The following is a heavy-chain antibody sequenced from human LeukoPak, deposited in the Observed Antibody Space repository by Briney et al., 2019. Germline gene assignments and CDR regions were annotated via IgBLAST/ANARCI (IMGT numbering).Heavy chain of an antibody. CDR1: GFTVSSNY. Sequence: GGSLRLSCAASGFTVSSNYMSWVRQAPGKGLEWVSVIYSGGSTYYADSVKGRFTISRDNSKNTLYLQMNSLRAEDTAVYYCANDDCSGGSCYLGDAFNIWGQGTMVTVSS. V-gene: IGHV3-53*05. D-gene: IGHD2-15*01. CDR3: ANDDCSGGSCYLGDAFNI. CDR2: IYSGGST. J-gene: IGHJ3*02.